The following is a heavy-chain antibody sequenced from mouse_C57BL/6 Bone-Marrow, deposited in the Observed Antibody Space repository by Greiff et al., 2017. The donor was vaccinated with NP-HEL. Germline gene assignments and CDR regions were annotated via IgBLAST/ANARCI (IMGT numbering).Heavy chain of an antibody. CDR1: GYTFTSYW. V-gene: IGHV1-64*01. CDR2: IHPNSGST. CDR3: ASFPLLLRSYYFDY. Sequence: QVQLQQPGAELVKPGASVTLSCKASGYTFTSYWMHWVKQRPGQGLEWIGMIHPNSGSTNYNEKFKSKATLTVDKSSSTAYMQLSSLTSEDSAVYYCASFPLLLRSYYFDYWGQGTTLTVSS. J-gene: IGHJ2*01. D-gene: IGHD1-1*01.